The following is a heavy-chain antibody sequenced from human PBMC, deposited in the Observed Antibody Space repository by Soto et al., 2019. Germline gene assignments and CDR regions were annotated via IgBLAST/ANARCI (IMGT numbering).Heavy chain of an antibody. J-gene: IGHJ5*02. V-gene: IGHV3-23*01. CDR2: ISGSGGST. Sequence: LRLSCAASGFTFISYAMSWVRQAPGKGLEWVSAISGSGGSTYYADSVKGRFTISRDNSKNTLYLQMNSLRAEDTAVYYCAGDCSSTSCYFDWFDPWGQGTLVTVSS. CDR3: AGDCSSTSCYFDWFDP. CDR1: GFTFISYA. D-gene: IGHD2-2*03.